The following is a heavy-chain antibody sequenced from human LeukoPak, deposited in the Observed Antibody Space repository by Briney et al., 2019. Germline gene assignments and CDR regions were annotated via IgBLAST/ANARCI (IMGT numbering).Heavy chain of an antibody. V-gene: IGHV4-59*08. CDR3: ARQMTTVTTGAWFDP. J-gene: IGHJ5*02. CDR1: GGSISSLY. D-gene: IGHD4-17*01. Sequence: SETLSLTCSVSGGSISSLYWSWIRQPPGKGLEWIGYIYYTGSTNYNPSLKSRVTMFVDMSKNQFSLRLSSVTAADTAVYYCARQMTTVTTGAWFDPWGQGTLVTVSS. CDR2: IYYTGST.